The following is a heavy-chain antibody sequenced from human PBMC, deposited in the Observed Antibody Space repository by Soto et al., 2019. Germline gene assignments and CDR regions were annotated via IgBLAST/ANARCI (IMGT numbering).Heavy chain of an antibody. V-gene: IGHV4-34*01. J-gene: IGHJ4*02. CDR1: GGSFSGYY. CDR3: ARGSSGYRRFDY. CDR2: INHSGST. D-gene: IGHD3-22*01. Sequence: PSETLSLTCAVYGGSFSGYYWSWIRQPPGKGLEWIGEINHSGSTNYNPSLKSRVTISVDTSKDQFSLKLSSVTAADTAVYYCARGSSGYRRFDYWGQGTLVTVSS.